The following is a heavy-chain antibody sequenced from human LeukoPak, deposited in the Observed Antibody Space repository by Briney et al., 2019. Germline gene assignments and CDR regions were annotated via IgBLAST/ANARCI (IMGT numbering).Heavy chain of an antibody. CDR1: GFTFSKAW. J-gene: IGHJ4*02. CDR3: TVRYFDY. V-gene: IGHV3-15*01. CDR2: IKSKTDGGTT. Sequence: GGSLRLSCAASGFTFSKAWMRWVRQAAGKGREWVGRIKSKTDGGTTDYAAPLKGRFTISRDDSKNTLYLQMNSLKTEDTAVYYCTVRYFDYWGQGTLVTVSS.